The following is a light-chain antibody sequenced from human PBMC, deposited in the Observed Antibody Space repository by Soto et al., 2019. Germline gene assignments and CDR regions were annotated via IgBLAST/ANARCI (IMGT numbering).Light chain of an antibody. CDR1: QAIDSW. V-gene: IGKV1-12*01. Sequence: DIQMTQSPSSVSASVGDRVTITCRASQAIDSWLAWYQQKPGKAPKLLIYAASSLQSGVPSRFSGSGSGTDFTFTISSLQPEDFATYSCQQGSSFPWTFGQGTKVEIK. J-gene: IGKJ1*01. CDR2: AAS. CDR3: QQGSSFPWT.